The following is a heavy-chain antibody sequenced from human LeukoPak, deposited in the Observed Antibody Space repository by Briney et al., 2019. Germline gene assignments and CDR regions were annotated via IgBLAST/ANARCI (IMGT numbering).Heavy chain of an antibody. D-gene: IGHD3-22*01. J-gene: IGHJ4*02. CDR1: GGTFSSYA. V-gene: IGHV1-69*13. CDR2: IIPIFGTA. CDR3: VAAVGYSNNFDY. Sequence: SVKVSCKASGGTFSSYAISWVRQAPGQGLEWMGGIIPIFGTANYAQKFQGRVTITADESTSTAYMELSSLRSEDTAVYYCVAAVGYSNNFDYWGQGTLVTVSS.